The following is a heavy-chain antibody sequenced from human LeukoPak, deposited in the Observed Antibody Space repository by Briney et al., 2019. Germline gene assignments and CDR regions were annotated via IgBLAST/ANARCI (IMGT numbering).Heavy chain of an antibody. CDR3: ARVRYYDSSGHVGGFDY. CDR1: GYTFTGYY. Sequence: ASVKVSCKASGYTFTGYYMHWVRQAPGQGLEWMGWINPNSGGTNYAQKFQGRVTMTRDTSISTAYMELSRLRSDDTAVYYCARVRYYDSSGHVGGFDYWGQGTLVTVSS. CDR2: INPNSGGT. V-gene: IGHV1-2*02. D-gene: IGHD3-22*01. J-gene: IGHJ4*02.